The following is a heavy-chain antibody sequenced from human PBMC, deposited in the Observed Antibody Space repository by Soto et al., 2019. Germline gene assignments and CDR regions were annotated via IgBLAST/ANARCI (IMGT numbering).Heavy chain of an antibody. J-gene: IGHJ4*02. CDR2: ISGSGGST. CDR1: GFTFSSYA. V-gene: IGHV3-23*01. D-gene: IGHD2-15*01. CDR3: AKAHCSGGSCYSTYYFDY. Sequence: GGSLRLSCAASGFTFSSYAMSWVRQAPGKGLEWVSAISGSGGSTYYADSVKGRFTISRDNSKNTLYLQMNSLRAEDTAVYYCAKAHCSGGSCYSTYYFDYWGQGTLVTVSS.